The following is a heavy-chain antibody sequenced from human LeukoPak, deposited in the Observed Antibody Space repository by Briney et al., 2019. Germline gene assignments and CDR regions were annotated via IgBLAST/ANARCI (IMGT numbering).Heavy chain of an antibody. CDR3: ARDGDYDSSGYPFFDY. CDR2: IWYDGSNK. J-gene: IGHJ4*02. D-gene: IGHD3-22*01. V-gene: IGHV3-30*19. CDR1: GFTFSSYG. Sequence: GRSLRLSCAASGFTFSSYGMHWVRQAPGKGLEWVAVIWYDGSNKYYADSVKGRFTISRDNSKNTLYLQMNSLRAEDTAVYYCARDGDYDSSGYPFFDYWGQGTLVTVSS.